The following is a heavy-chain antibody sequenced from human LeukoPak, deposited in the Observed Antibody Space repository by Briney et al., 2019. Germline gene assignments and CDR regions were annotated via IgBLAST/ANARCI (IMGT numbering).Heavy chain of an antibody. CDR3: AKSIFGVVTTTFDY. D-gene: IGHD3-3*01. CDR1: GLTFSSYA. Sequence: GGSLRLSCAASGLTFSSYAMSWVRQAPGKGLEWVSAISGSGGSTYYADSVKGRFTISRDNSKNTLYLQMNSLRAEDTAVYYCAKSIFGVVTTTFDYWGQGTLVTVSS. V-gene: IGHV3-23*01. CDR2: ISGSGGST. J-gene: IGHJ4*02.